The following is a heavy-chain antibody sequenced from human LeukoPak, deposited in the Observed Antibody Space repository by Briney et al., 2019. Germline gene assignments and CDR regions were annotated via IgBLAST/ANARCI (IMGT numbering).Heavy chain of an antibody. Sequence: GGSLRLSCEASGFTFGRSAMTWVRQTPGKGLEWFSSISSSGNTYYADSVKGRFTISRDNSKNLVNLQMNSLRTEDTAIYYCVKGRMSEDGLDFWGQGSLVTVSS. CDR2: ISSSGNT. CDR1: GFTFGRSA. J-gene: IGHJ4*02. D-gene: IGHD5-24*01. CDR3: VKGRMSEDGLDF. V-gene: IGHV3-23*01.